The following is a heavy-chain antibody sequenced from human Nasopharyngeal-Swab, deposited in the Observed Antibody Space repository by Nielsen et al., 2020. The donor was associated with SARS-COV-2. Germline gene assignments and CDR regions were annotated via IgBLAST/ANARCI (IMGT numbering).Heavy chain of an antibody. CDR3: AKDRLYAVAGGVDY. Sequence: GESLKISCVASGFTFSGYTMNWVRQAPGKGLEWISSISSTTPYIYYADSVKGRFTISRDNAKNTLYLQMNSLRAEDTAVYYCAKDRLYAVAGGVDYWGQGTLVTVSS. CDR1: GFTFSGYT. J-gene: IGHJ4*02. D-gene: IGHD6-19*01. CDR2: ISSTTPYI. V-gene: IGHV3-21*04.